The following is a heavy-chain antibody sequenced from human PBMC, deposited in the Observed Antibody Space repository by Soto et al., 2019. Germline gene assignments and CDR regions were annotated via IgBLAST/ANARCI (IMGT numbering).Heavy chain of an antibody. V-gene: IGHV4-31*03. D-gene: IGHD3-16*02. CDR1: GGSISSGGYY. CDR2: THYGGTA. J-gene: IGHJ4*02. CDR3: ARVYRTGVIGQYFDN. Sequence: SETLSLTCTVSGGSISSGGYYWSWIRQHPGKGLEWIGYTHYGGTAYYNPSLTSRVSISVDTSKNQFSLMLSSVTAADTAVYYCARVYRTGVIGQYFDNWGQGTRVTVS.